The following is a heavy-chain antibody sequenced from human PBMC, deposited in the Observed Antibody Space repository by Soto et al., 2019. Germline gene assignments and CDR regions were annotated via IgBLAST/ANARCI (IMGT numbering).Heavy chain of an antibody. V-gene: IGHV5-51*01. CDR1: GYSFTSYW. CDR2: IYPGDSGT. J-gene: IGHJ6*02. D-gene: IGHD6-13*01. Sequence: GESLKISCKGSGYSFTSYWIGWVRQMPGKGLEWMGIIYPGDSGTRYSPSFQGQVTISADKSISTAYLQWSSLKASDTAMYYCARSSSTHYYYYGMDVWGQGTTVTVPS. CDR3: ARSSSTHYYYYGMDV.